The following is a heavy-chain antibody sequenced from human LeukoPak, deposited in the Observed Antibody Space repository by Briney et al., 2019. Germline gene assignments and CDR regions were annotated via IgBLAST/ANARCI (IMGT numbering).Heavy chain of an antibody. Sequence: PSETLSLTCTVSGGSISSYYWSWIRQPPGKGLELIAYFFYGGSTNYNPSLKSRVTISVDTSKNQFSLKLSSVTAADTAVYYCAKGDEGTTGVYYFYMDVWGKGTTVTVSS. CDR3: AKGDEGTTGVYYFYMDV. V-gene: IGHV4-59*01. D-gene: IGHD1-7*01. CDR1: GGSISSYY. CDR2: FFYGGST. J-gene: IGHJ6*03.